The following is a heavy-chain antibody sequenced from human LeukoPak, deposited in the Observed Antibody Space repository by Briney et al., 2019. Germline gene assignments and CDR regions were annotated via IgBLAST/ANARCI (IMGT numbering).Heavy chain of an antibody. V-gene: IGHV3-64*01. CDR3: ARGVRGYSLGPDY. CDR1: GFTFSSYA. CDR2: ISSNGGST. D-gene: IGHD5-18*01. J-gene: IGHJ4*02. Sequence: GGSLRLSCAASGFTFSSYAMHWVRQAPGKGLEYVSAISSNGGSTYYANSVRGRFTISRDNSKNTLYLQMGSLRAEDMAVYYCARGVRGYSLGPDYWGQGTLVTVSS.